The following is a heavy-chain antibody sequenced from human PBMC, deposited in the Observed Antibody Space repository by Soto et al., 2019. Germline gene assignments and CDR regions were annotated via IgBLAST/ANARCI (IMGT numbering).Heavy chain of an antibody. CDR2: INHSGST. D-gene: IGHD6-13*01. J-gene: IGHJ3*02. V-gene: IGHV4-34*01. CDR1: GGAFSGYY. CDR3: ARGSNWLDASDT. Sequence: SETLSLTCAVSGGAFSGYYWSWIRQPPGKGLEWIGEINHSGSTNYNPSLKSRVTISVDTSKNQCSLKLSSVTAADTAVYYCARGSNWLDASDTLGKGTMITAS.